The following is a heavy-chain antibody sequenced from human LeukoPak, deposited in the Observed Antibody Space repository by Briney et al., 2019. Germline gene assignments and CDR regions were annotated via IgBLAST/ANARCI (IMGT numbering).Heavy chain of an antibody. CDR1: GFNFNNYA. CDR2: VSHDGTKS. J-gene: IGHJ4*02. V-gene: IGHV3-30*04. Sequence: GGSLRLSCTASGFNFNNYAVHWVRQAPGRGLEWVAIVSHDGTKSHYAASVQGRFTISRDTSHNTLFLQMNSLRSDDTALYYCATQMSSGWYYFDYWGQGTLVTVSS. CDR3: ATQMSSGWYYFDY. D-gene: IGHD6-19*01.